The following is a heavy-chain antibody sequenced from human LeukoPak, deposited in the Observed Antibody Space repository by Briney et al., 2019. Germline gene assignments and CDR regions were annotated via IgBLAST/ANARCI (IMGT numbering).Heavy chain of an antibody. J-gene: IGHJ4*02. V-gene: IGHV5-51*01. CDR2: IYPRDSDT. Sequence: GESLKISCKGSGYSFTSYWFGWVRQMPGKGLEWMGIIYPRDSDTRYSPSFQGQVTISADKSISTAYLQWSSLKASDTAMYYCARQNQWLVPGAIDYWGQGTLVTVSS. CDR1: GYSFTSYW. CDR3: ARQNQWLVPGAIDY. D-gene: IGHD6-19*01.